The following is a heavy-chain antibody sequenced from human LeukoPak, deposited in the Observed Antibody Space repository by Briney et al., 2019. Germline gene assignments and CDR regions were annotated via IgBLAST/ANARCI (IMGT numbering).Heavy chain of an antibody. J-gene: IGHJ4*02. CDR1: GGSISSGGYY. CDR3: ARTQYYYDSRESIDY. CDR2: IYYSGST. V-gene: IGHV4-31*03. Sequence: SETLSLTCTVSGGSISSGGYYWSWIRQHPGKGLEWIGYIYYSGSTYYNPSLKSRVTISVDTSKNQFSLKLSSVTAADTAVYYCARTQYYYDSRESIDYWGQGTLVTVSS. D-gene: IGHD3-22*01.